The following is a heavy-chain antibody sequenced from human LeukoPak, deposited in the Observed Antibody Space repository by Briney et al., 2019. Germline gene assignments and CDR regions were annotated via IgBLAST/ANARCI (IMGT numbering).Heavy chain of an antibody. D-gene: IGHD3-16*01. Sequence: WVVVISYDGSNKYYADSVKGRFTISRDNSKNTLYLQMNSLRAEDTAVYYCASDDYGPFDYWGQGTLVTVSS. CDR2: ISYDGSNK. V-gene: IGHV3-30*01. J-gene: IGHJ4*02. CDR3: ASDDYGPFDY.